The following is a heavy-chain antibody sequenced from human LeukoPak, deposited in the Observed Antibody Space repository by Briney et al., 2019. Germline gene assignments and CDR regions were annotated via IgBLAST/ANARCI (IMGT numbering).Heavy chain of an antibody. Sequence: ASVKVSCKASGYTFRSHDINWVGQATGQGLEWMGWVSPKTGRTGYAQKFQGRVYMTTNASLSTAYMELSSLRSDDTAVYFCARESERNDGWFDPWGQGTLVTVSS. J-gene: IGHJ5*02. CDR2: VSPKTGRT. CDR3: ARESERNDGWFDP. D-gene: IGHD1-1*01. CDR1: GYTFRSHD. V-gene: IGHV1-8*01.